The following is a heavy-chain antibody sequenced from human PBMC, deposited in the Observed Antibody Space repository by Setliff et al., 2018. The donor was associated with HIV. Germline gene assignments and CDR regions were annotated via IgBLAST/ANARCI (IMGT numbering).Heavy chain of an antibody. Sequence: PSETLSLTCTVSGGSISSGGYYWSWIRQHPGKGLEWIGYIFYSGSTYYNPSLKSRVTISVDTSKNQFSLKLSSVTAADTAVYYCVNPSGAMGDFDSWGQGTLVTVSS. V-gene: IGHV4-31*03. CDR3: VNPSGAMGDFDS. J-gene: IGHJ4*02. D-gene: IGHD3-16*01. CDR1: GGSISSGGYY. CDR2: IFYSGST.